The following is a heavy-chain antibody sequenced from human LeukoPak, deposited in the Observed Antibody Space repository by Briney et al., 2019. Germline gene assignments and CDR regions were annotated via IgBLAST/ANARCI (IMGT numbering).Heavy chain of an antibody. CDR2: IHNSGTT. D-gene: IGHD4-23*01. J-gene: IGHJ5*02. Sequence: KPSETLSLTCTVSGYSISSGYYWGWIRQAPGKGLVWIGSIHNSGTTYYNPSLKSRVTMAVDTSKNQFSLKLSSVTAADTAVYYCARGTTVVTPGSGFDPWGQGTLVTVSS. CDR3: ARGTTVVTPGSGFDP. CDR1: GYSISSGYY. V-gene: IGHV4-38-2*02.